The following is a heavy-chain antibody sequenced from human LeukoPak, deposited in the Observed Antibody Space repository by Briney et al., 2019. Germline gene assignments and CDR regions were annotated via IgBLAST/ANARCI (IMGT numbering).Heavy chain of an antibody. CDR3: ARGSPTSCCSVWFDP. CDR1: GFTFSSYA. V-gene: IGHV3-30-3*01. J-gene: IGHJ5*02. Sequence: PGGSLRLSCAASGFTFSSYAMHWVRQAPGKGLEWVAVISYDGSNKYYADSVKGRFTVSRDNSKNTLYLQMNSLRAEDTAVYYCARGSPTSCCSVWFDPWGQGTLVTVSS. D-gene: IGHD2-2*01. CDR2: ISYDGSNK.